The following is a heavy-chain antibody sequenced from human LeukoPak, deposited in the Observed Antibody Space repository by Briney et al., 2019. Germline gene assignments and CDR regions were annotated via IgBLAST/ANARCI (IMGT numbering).Heavy chain of an antibody. CDR3: AKRLPEGNYFDS. D-gene: IGHD1-14*01. J-gene: IGHJ4*02. CDR2: IIDTGSST. CDR1: GFSFSNYG. V-gene: IGHV3-23*01. Sequence: GGSLRLSCAASGFSFSNYGMSWVRQTPGQGLEWVSTIIDTGSSTFYADSVKGRFTVSRDNSRNTLYLQMDSLRAEDTAVYFCAKRLPEGNYFDSWGQGTPVTVSS.